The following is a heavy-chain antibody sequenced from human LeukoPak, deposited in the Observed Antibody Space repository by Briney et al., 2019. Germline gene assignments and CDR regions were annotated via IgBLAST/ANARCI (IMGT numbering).Heavy chain of an antibody. Sequence: SETLSLTCTVSGGSISSYYWSWIRRPPGKGLEWIGYIYYSGSTNYNPSLKSRVTISVDTSKNQFSLKLSSVTAADTAVYYCARPFRSGYFDLWGRGTLVTVSS. CDR3: ARPFRSGYFDL. D-gene: IGHD3-3*01. CDR2: IYYSGST. CDR1: GGSISSYY. V-gene: IGHV4-59*08. J-gene: IGHJ2*01.